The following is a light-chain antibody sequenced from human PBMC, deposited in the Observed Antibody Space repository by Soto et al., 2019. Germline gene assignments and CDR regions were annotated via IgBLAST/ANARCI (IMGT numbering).Light chain of an antibody. CDR1: QNVVTN. CDR2: GAS. Sequence: EIVVTQSPAILSVSPGERVTLSCRASQNVVTNLAWYQQRLGQAPRLLFYGASARATGVPARFSGSGSGTEFFLTISSLQSEDFAVYYCQHYNNWLGTFGGGTKVEIK. J-gene: IGKJ4*01. V-gene: IGKV3-15*01. CDR3: QHYNNWLGT.